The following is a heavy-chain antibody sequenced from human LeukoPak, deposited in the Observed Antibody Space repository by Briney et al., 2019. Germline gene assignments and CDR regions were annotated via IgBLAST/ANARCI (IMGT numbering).Heavy chain of an antibody. J-gene: IGHJ6*02. CDR1: GYTFTSYG. CDR2: ISAYNGNT. CDR3: ARDRSYGSGSYYYYYGMDV. V-gene: IGHV1-18*01. Sequence: ASVKVSCKASGYTFTSYGISWVRQAPGQGLEWMGWISAYNGNTNYAQKLQGRVTMTTDTSTSTAYMELRSLRSDDTAVYYCARDRSYGSGSYYYYYGMDVWGQGTTVTVSS. D-gene: IGHD3-10*01.